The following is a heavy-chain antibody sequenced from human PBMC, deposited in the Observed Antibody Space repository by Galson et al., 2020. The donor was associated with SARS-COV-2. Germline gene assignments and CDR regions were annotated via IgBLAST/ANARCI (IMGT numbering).Heavy chain of an antibody. CDR2: ISGSGGGT. V-gene: IGHV3-23*01. J-gene: IGHJ4*02. CDR3: AGGRLKALWKLLSDYYFDY. Sequence: GGSLRLSCVASGFTFTNYAMSWVRQAPGKGLEWVSTISGSGGGTYYADSVKGRFTISRDNSKNTLYLHMNSLRAEDTAVYYCAGGRLKALWKLLSDYYFDYWGRGTLVTVSS. CDR1: GFTFTNYA. D-gene: IGHD1-26*01.